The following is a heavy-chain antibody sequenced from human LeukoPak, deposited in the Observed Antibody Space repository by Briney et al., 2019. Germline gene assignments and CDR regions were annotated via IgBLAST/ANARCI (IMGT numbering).Heavy chain of an antibody. D-gene: IGHD2-21*01. CDR3: ARDRDWAFDY. V-gene: IGHV3-48*01. CDR2: ISPSRGSI. Sequence: GGSLRLSCAASGFTFSDYTLNWVRQAPGKGLEWLSYISPSRGSIAYADSVKGRFTISSDSAKNSVYLQINNLRAEGTAVYYCARDRDWAFDYWGQGIPVTVSS. J-gene: IGHJ4*02. CDR1: GFTFSDYT.